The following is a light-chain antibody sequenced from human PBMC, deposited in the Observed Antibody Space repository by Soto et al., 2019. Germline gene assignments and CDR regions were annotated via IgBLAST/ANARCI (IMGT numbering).Light chain of an antibody. V-gene: IGLV2-14*01. CDR2: DVS. Sequence: QSVLTQPASVSGSPGQSITISCTGTSSDVGGYNYVSWYQQHPGKAPKLMIYDVSSRPSGVSNRFSGSKSGNTASLTISGLQAEDEADCYCSSYTSSSTPLFVFGTGTKVTVL. CDR1: SSDVGGYNY. J-gene: IGLJ1*01. CDR3: SSYTSSSTPLFV.